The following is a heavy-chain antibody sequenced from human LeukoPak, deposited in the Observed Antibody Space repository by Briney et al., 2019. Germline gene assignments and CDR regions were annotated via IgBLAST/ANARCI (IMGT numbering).Heavy chain of an antibody. Sequence: GGSLRLSCAASGLTFINAWMTWVRPAPGKGLEWVGRIQSTTDGGTPDYATPVKGRFTISRDDSKNTLYLQMNSLKTEDTAVYYCTSGVGTLDYWGQGALVTVSS. V-gene: IGHV3-15*01. CDR2: IQSTTDGGTP. D-gene: IGHD1-14*01. J-gene: IGHJ4*02. CDR3: TSGVGTLDY. CDR1: GLTFINAW.